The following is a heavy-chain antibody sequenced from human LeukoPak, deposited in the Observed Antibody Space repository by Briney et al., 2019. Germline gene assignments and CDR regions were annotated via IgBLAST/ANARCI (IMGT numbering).Heavy chain of an antibody. CDR2: INPNSGGT. CDR3: ARDTETRAYYYDRWWAFDI. V-gene: IGHV1-2*02. Sequence: ASVKVSCKASGYTFTGYYMHWVRQAPGQGLEWMGWINPNSGGTNYAQKFQGRVTMTRDTSISTAYIELSRLRSDDTAVYYCARDTETRAYYYDRWWAFDIWGQGTMVTVSS. CDR1: GYTFTGYY. J-gene: IGHJ3*02. D-gene: IGHD3-22*01.